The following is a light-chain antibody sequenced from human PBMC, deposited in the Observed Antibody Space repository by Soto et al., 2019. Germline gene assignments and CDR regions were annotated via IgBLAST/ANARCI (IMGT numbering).Light chain of an antibody. CDR3: QQYGRSPIST. CDR2: GLX. Sequence: ENVLTQSPGTLPLSRVQRATLSCSASQRLSTSEIAWCQQKPGQPPKFLXXGLXSRATGIPDRFIGSGSGTDFTLTISRLEPEDFSVYHCQQYGRSPISTFGQGTRLEIK. CDR1: QRLSTSE. J-gene: IGKJ5*01. V-gene: IGKV3-20*01.